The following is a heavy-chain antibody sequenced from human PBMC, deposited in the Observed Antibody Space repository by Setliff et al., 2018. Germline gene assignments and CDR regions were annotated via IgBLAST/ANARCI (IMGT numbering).Heavy chain of an antibody. CDR2: VYDSGTT. CDR1: GGSISSGVYY. Sequence: PSETLSLTCTVSGGSISSGVYYWGWIRQPPGKGLEWIGTVYDSGTTYYNPSLKSRVTIFVDTSKNQFSLNLNSVTAADTGVYYCASCRYQVPYDYWGQGILVTVSS. D-gene: IGHD2-2*01. CDR3: ASCRYQVPYDY. V-gene: IGHV4-39*01. J-gene: IGHJ4*02.